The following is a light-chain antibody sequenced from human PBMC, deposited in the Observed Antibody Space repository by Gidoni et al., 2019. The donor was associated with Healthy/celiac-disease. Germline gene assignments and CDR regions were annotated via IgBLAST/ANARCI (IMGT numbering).Light chain of an antibody. CDR2: GAS. CDR1: QSVRSRY. Sequence: EIVLTQSPGTLSLSPGERATLSCRASQSVRSRYLAWYQQKPGQAPRLLIHGASSRATGIPDRVSGSGSGTDFILSISRLEPEDFAVYYCQQYGSSPRTFGQGTKVEIK. CDR3: QQYGSSPRT. J-gene: IGKJ1*01. V-gene: IGKV3-20*01.